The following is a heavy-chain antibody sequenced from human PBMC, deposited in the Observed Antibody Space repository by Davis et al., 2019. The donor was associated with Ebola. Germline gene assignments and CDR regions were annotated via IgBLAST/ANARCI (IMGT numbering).Heavy chain of an antibody. D-gene: IGHD1-7*01. Sequence: SETLSLTCTVSGGSISSSSYYWGWIRQPPGKGLEWIGSIYYSGSTYYNPSLKSRVTISVDTSKNQFSLKLSSVTVAGTAVYYCARGSGITGTLMDVWGQGTTVTVSS. CDR3: ARGSGITGTLMDV. V-gene: IGHV4-39*01. CDR1: GGSISSSSYY. CDR2: IYYSGST. J-gene: IGHJ6*02.